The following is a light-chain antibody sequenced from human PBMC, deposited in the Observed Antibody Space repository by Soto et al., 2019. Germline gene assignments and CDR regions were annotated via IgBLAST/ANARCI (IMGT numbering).Light chain of an antibody. Sequence: EIVLTQSPGTLSLSPGERATLSCRASQSVSNNYLAWYQQKPGQPPRLLIYGASYRATGIPDRFSGSGSGTDFTLTISSLQPEDFATYYCQQSYSTPITFGQGTRLEIK. V-gene: IGKV3-20*01. CDR3: QQSYSTPIT. CDR2: GAS. CDR1: QSVSNNY. J-gene: IGKJ5*01.